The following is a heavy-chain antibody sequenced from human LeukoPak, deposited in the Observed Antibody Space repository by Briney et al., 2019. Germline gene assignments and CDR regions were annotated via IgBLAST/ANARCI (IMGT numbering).Heavy chain of an antibody. V-gene: IGHV4-34*01. D-gene: IGHD1-26*01. CDR1: GGSFSGYY. J-gene: IGHJ6*03. Sequence: SETLSLTCAVYGGSFSGYYWSWIRQPPGKGLEWSGEINHSGSTNYNPSLKSRVTISEDMSKNQFSLKVNSLTAADTAVYYCARGEVGATTLNYFYCMDVWGKGTTVTVSS. CDR2: INHSGST. CDR3: ARGEVGATTLNYFYCMDV.